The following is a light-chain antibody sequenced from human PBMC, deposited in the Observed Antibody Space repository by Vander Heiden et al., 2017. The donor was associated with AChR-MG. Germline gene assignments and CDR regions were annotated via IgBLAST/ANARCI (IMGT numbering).Light chain of an antibody. CDR1: QTISNW. CDR2: KAS. Sequence: DIQMTQSPSTLSASVGDRVTVTCRASQTISNWLAWYQQKPGKAPKLLIYKASTLESGVPSRFSGSGSGTEFTLAISSLQPDDFATYYCQQYKSYPLTFGGGTKVGIK. CDR3: QQYKSYPLT. J-gene: IGKJ4*01. V-gene: IGKV1-5*03.